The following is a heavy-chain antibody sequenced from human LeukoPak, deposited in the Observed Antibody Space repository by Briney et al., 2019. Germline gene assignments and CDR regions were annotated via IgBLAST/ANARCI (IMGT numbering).Heavy chain of an antibody. D-gene: IGHD3-10*01. V-gene: IGHV3-48*03. J-gene: IGHJ4*02. CDR1: GFTFSSYE. CDR2: ISSSASTI. Sequence: GGSLRLSCAASGFTFSSYEMNWVRQTPGKGLEWVSYISSSASTIYSADSVRGRFTISRDNAKNSLFLQMNSLRAEDTAIYYCARGRNAGHYFDYWGQGALVTVS. CDR3: ARGRNAGHYFDY.